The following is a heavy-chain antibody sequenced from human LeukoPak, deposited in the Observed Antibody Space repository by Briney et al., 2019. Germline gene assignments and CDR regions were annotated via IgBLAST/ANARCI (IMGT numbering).Heavy chain of an antibody. CDR2: VHTGGST. CDR1: GVSITSYY. D-gene: IGHD2-8*01. J-gene: IGHJ4*02. CDR3: ARDCMGQPL. Sequence: PSETLSLTRTVSGVSITSYYWSWIRQPAGKGLEWIRLVHTGGSTNYNPSFKSRVTISVDTSKNQFSSKLSSVTAADTAVYYCARDCMGQPLWGQGTLVTVSS. V-gene: IGHV4-4*07.